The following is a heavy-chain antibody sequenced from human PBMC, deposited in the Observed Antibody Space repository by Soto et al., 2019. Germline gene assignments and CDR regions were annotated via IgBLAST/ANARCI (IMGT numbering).Heavy chain of an antibody. CDR3: AAKWDYNYGMDV. Sequence: GESLKISCKGSGYSFTSYWIGWVRQMPGKGLEWMGIIYPGDSNTRYSPSLQGQVTITRDMSTSTAYMELSSLRSEDTAVYYCAAKWDYNYGMDVWGQGTTVTVSS. CDR1: GYSFTSYW. J-gene: IGHJ6*02. V-gene: IGHV5-51*01. CDR2: IYPGDSNT. D-gene: IGHD2-8*01.